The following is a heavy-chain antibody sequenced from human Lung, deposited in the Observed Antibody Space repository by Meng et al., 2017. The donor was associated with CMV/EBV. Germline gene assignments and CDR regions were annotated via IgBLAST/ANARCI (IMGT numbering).Heavy chain of an antibody. J-gene: IGHJ4*02. CDR2: ISHSGIT. D-gene: IGHD1-1*01. CDR1: GESFSGYS. Sequence: SETLSLXCAAHGESFSGYSWSWIRQPPGKGLEWIAEISHSGITNYNPSLKSRVTISLAPSKNQFSLKLNNVAAADTAVFYCATTLPPARGHRLDYWGQGTXVTVSS. V-gene: IGHV4-34*01. CDR3: ATTLPPARGHRLDY.